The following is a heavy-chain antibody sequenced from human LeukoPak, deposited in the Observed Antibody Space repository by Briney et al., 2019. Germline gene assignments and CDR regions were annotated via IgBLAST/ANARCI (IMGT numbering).Heavy chain of an antibody. D-gene: IGHD3-3*01. CDR1: GGSFSGYY. Sequence: SETLSLTCAVYGGSFSGYYWSWIRQPPGKGLEWIGEINYSGSTNYNPSLKSRVTISVDTSKNQFSLKLSSVTAADTAVYYCARGGLRFLEENWFDPWGQGTLVTVSS. J-gene: IGHJ5*02. V-gene: IGHV4-34*01. CDR3: ARGGLRFLEENWFDP. CDR2: INYSGST.